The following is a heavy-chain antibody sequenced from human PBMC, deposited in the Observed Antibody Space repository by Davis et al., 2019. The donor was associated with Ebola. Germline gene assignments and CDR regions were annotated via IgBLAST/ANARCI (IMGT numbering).Heavy chain of an antibody. D-gene: IGHD2-8*02. J-gene: IGHJ6*02. V-gene: IGHV1-18*01. CDR3: ARDSGYCTGGVCYSPYYYGMDV. CDR2: ISAYNGNT. CDR1: GYTFSTYG. Sequence: ASVTVSCKASGYTFSTYGISWVRQAPGQGLEWMGWISAYNGNTNYAQKFQGRVTMTTDTSTSTAYMELRSLRSDDTAVYYCARDSGYCTGGVCYSPYYYGMDVWGQGTTVTVSS.